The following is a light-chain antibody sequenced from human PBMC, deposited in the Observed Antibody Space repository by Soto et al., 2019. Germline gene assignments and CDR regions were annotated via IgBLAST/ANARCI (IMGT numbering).Light chain of an antibody. CDR3: QHYNSYSEA. J-gene: IGKJ1*01. CDR1: HGISTY. CDR2: KAP. Sequence: DRVTITCRASHGISTYAAWYQQKPGKAPKLLIYKAPTLKSGVPSRFSGSGYGTEFNLTISSLQTDDFATYYCQHYNSYSEAFGQGTKVDIK. V-gene: IGKV1-5*03.